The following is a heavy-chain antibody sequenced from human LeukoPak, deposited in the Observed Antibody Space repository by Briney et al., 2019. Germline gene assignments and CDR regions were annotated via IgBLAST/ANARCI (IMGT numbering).Heavy chain of an antibody. D-gene: IGHD3-22*01. J-gene: IGHJ4*02. CDR3: ARAGRFYGSSGYYWYFDY. CDR1: GGSISSSSYY. Sequence: SETLSLTCIVSGGSISSSSYYWGWIRQPPGKGLEWIGEVSQSGSTNYNPSLKSRVTMSVDKSKNQFSLKLSSVTAADTAVYYCARAGRFYGSSGYYWYFDYWGQGTLVTVSS. CDR2: VSQSGST. V-gene: IGHV4-39*07.